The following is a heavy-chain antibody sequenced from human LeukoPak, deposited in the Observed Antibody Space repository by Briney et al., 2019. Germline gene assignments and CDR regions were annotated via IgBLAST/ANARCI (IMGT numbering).Heavy chain of an antibody. CDR1: GYTFTSYG. Sequence: ASVKVSCKASGYTFTSYGISWVRQAPGQGLEWMGWISAYNGNTNYAQKLQGRVTMTTDTSTSTAYMELRSLRSDDTAVYYCAREAPAMMDSHDAFDIWGQGTMVTVSS. V-gene: IGHV1-18*01. CDR3: AREAPAMMDSHDAFDI. CDR2: ISAYNGNT. J-gene: IGHJ3*02. D-gene: IGHD2-2*03.